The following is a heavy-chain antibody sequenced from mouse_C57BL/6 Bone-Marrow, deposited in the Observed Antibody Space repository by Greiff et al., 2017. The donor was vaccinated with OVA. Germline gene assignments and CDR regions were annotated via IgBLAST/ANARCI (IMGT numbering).Heavy chain of an antibody. CDR2: INPNNGGT. CDR1: GYTFTDYY. V-gene: IGHV1-26*01. J-gene: IGHJ2*01. CDR3: ARPIYYYGSSYGYFDY. D-gene: IGHD1-1*01. Sequence: EVKLQQSGPELVKPGASVKISCKASGYTFTDYYMNWVKQSHGKSLQWIGDINPNNGGTSYNQKFKGKATLTVDKSSSTAYMELRSLTSEDSAVYYCARPIYYYGSSYGYFDYWGQGTTLTVSS.